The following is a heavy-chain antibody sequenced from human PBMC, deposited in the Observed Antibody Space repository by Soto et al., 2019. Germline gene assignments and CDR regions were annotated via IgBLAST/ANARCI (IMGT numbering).Heavy chain of an antibody. D-gene: IGHD6-25*01. CDR1: GGSFSGYY. V-gene: IGHV4-34*01. CDR3: ARRSAAGP. CDR2: INHSGST. Sequence: QVQLQQWGAGLLKPSETLSLTCAVYGGSFSGYYWSWIRQPPGKGLEWIGEINHSGSTNYNPSLRSRVTLAEDPSKNQSSRKLSSVTAADTAVYYCARRSAAGPWGQGTLVTVSS. J-gene: IGHJ5*02.